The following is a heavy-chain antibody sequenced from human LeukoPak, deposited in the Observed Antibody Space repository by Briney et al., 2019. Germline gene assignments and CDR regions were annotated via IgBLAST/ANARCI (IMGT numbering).Heavy chain of an antibody. CDR2: ISYDGSNK. Sequence: PGRSLRLSCAASGFTFSSYAMHWVRQAPGKGLEWVAVISYDGSNKYYADSVKGRFTISRDNSKNTLYLQMNSLRAEDTAVYYCAREKVGATIGYYYYGMDVWGRGTTVTVSS. CDR3: AREKVGATIGYYYYGMDV. CDR1: GFTFSSYA. D-gene: IGHD1-26*01. V-gene: IGHV3-30-3*01. J-gene: IGHJ6*02.